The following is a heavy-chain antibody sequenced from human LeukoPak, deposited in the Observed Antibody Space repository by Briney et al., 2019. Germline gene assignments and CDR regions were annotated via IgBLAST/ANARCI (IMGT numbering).Heavy chain of an antibody. D-gene: IGHD3-3*01. CDR3: ARFWSGYLGFDY. Sequence: SETLSVTCAVYGGSFSGYYWSWIRQPPGKGLEWIGEINHSGSTNYNPSLKSRVTISVDTSKNQFSLKLSSVTAADTAVYDCARFWSGYLGFDYWGQGTLVTVSS. CDR1: GGSFSGYY. J-gene: IGHJ4*02. V-gene: IGHV4-34*01. CDR2: INHSGST.